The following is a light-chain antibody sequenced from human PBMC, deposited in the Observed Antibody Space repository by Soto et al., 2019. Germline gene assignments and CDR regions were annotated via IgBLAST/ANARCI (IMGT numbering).Light chain of an antibody. CDR2: AAS. CDR3: QQSYSTPQT. J-gene: IGKJ4*01. CDR1: QSISSY. Sequence: DIQMTQSPSSLSASVGDRDTITCRASQSISSYLNWYQQKPGKAPKLLIYAASSLQSGVPSRFSGSGSGTDFTLTISSLQPEDFATYYCQQSYSTPQTFGGGTKVEIK. V-gene: IGKV1-39*01.